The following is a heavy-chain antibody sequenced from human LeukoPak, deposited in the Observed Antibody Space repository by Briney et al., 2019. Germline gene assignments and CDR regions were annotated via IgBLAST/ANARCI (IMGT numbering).Heavy chain of an antibody. CDR1: GFTFSDYY. Sequence: GGSLRLSCAASGFTFSDYYMTWIRQAPGKGLEWVSYISSSDYRTNYADSVKGRFTISRDDAKNSLYPQMNSLRAEDTAVYYCAREYASSSHFDSWGQGTLVTVSS. J-gene: IGHJ4*02. CDR2: ISSSDYRT. D-gene: IGHD6-6*01. CDR3: AREYASSSHFDS. V-gene: IGHV3-11*01.